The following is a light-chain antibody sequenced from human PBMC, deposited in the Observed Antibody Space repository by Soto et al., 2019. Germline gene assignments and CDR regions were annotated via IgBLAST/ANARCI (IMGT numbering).Light chain of an antibody. CDR2: GVS. Sequence: QSALTQPASVSGSPGQSITISCTGTSSDVGAYNYVSWYQQHPGKAPKLMTHGVSKRPSGVSNRFSGSKSGNTASLTISGLQAEDEADYYCSSYTSSSTPYVFGTGTKVTVL. CDR3: SSYTSSSTPYV. V-gene: IGLV2-14*01. J-gene: IGLJ1*01. CDR1: SSDVGAYNY.